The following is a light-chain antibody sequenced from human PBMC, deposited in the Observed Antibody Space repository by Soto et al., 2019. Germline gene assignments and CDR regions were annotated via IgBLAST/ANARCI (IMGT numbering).Light chain of an antibody. Sequence: DLQMTQSPSSLSASVGDRVTITCRASQSISSSLNWYQQKPGKAPKLLIYAASSLQSGVPSRFSGSGSGTDFTLTISSLQPEDFATYYCQQSYSTPRTFGQGTKLEI. J-gene: IGKJ2*01. V-gene: IGKV1-39*01. CDR1: QSISSS. CDR2: AAS. CDR3: QQSYSTPRT.